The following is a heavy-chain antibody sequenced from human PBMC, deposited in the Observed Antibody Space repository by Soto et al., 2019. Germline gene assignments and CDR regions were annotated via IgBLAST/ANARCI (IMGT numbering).Heavy chain of an antibody. CDR1: GFTFSSYW. CDR3: ARPPVPRYSYYYYGMDV. J-gene: IGHJ6*02. CDR2: IKQDGSEK. V-gene: IGHV3-7*05. Sequence: EVQLVESGGGLVQPGGSLRLSCAASGFTFSSYWMSWVRQAPGKGLEWVANIKQDGSEKYYVDSVKGRFTISRDNAKNSLYLQMNSLRAEDTAGYYCARPPVPRYSYYYYGMDVWGQGTTVTVSS.